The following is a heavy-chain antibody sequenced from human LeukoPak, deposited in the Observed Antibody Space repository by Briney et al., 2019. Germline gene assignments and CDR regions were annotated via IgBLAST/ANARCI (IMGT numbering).Heavy chain of an antibody. CDR1: GYTFTGYY. V-gene: IGHV1-2*02. CDR2: INPNSGGT. D-gene: IGHD6-13*01. J-gene: IGHJ1*01. CDR3: ARDRAAAGNGRKYFQH. Sequence: ASVKVSCKTSGYTFTGYYLHWVRQAPGQGLEWMAWINPNSGGTNYAQKFQGRVTMTRDTSITTAYMELSRLKSDDTAVYYCARDRAAAGNGRKYFQHWGQGTLVTVSS.